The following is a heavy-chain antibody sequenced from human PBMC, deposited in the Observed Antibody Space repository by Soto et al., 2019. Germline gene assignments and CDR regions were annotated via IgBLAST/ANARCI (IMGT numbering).Heavy chain of an antibody. Sequence: PGESLKISCKGSGYSFTSYWISWVRQMPGKGLEWMGRIDPSDSCTNYSPSFQGHVTISADKSISTAYPQWSSLKASDTAMYYCERVRITIFGGSAWFDTWGQGTLVTVSS. V-gene: IGHV5-10-1*01. CDR1: GYSFTSYW. J-gene: IGHJ5*02. CDR3: ERVRITIFGGSAWFDT. CDR2: IDPSDSCT. D-gene: IGHD3-3*01.